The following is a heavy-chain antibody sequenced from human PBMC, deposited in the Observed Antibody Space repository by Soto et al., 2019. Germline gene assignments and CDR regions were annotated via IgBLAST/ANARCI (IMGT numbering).Heavy chain of an antibody. D-gene: IGHD3-10*01. CDR1: GFTFSSYS. CDR3: ARDYYGSEDY. V-gene: IGHV3-21*01. Sequence: GGSLRLSCAASGFTFSSYSMNWVRQAPGKGLEWVSSITSSSSYRHSADSVKGRFTISRDNAKNSLYLQTNSLRVEDTAVYYCARDYYGSEDYWGQGTLVTVSS. CDR2: ITSSSSYR. J-gene: IGHJ4*02.